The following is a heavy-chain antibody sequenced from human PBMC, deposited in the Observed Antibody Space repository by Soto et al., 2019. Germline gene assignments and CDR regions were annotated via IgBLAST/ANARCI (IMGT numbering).Heavy chain of an antibody. Sequence: EVQLVESGGGLVQPGGSLRLSCAASGFTFSSYSMNWVRQAPGRGLEWVSYISSSSSTIYYADSVKGRFTISRDKAKKSLYLQMNILRAEDTAVYYCARDYVGAYCSSTSCYSDYYYGMDVWGQGTTVTVSS. V-gene: IGHV3-48*01. CDR3: ARDYVGAYCSSTSCYSDYYYGMDV. CDR2: ISSSSSTI. D-gene: IGHD2-2*01. CDR1: GFTFSSYS. J-gene: IGHJ6*02.